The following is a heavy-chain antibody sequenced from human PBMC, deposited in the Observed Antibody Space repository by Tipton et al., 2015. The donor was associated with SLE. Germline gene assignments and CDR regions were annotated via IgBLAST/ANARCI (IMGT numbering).Heavy chain of an antibody. Sequence: QSGPEVKKPGASVKVSCKASGYTFTSYGISWVRQAPGQGLEWMGWISAYNGNTNYAQKLQGRVTMTTDTSTSTAYMELRSLRSDDTAVYYCATDYDRLQYYYYYYGMDVWGQGTTVTVSS. V-gene: IGHV1-18*01. CDR3: ATDYDRLQYYYYYYGMDV. CDR1: GYTFTSYG. J-gene: IGHJ6*02. CDR2: ISAYNGNT. D-gene: IGHD4-11*01.